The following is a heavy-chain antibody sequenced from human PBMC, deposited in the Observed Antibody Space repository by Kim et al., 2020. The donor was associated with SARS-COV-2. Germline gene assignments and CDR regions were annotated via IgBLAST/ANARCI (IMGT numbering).Heavy chain of an antibody. CDR3: ARDVAGFDY. Sequence: SETLSLTCTVSGGSISSSSYYWGWIRQPPGKGLEWIGSIYDSGSTYYNPSLKSRVTISVDTSKNQFSLKLSSVTAAATVVYYCARDVAGFDYWGQGTLVTVSS. V-gene: IGHV4-39*07. CDR1: GGSISSSSYY. D-gene: IGHD6-13*01. J-gene: IGHJ4*02. CDR2: IYDSGST.